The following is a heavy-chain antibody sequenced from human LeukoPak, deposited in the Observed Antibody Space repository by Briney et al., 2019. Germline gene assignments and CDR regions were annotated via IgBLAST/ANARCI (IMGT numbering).Heavy chain of an antibody. CDR3: ASDPSGALYFDD. Sequence: SPTLSPTCTVSAGSTSRYNCSLIRQPPQGGLWRGGCISYSSGTNYNPSLQSQVTISVDTSNNPFSLQLSSLTPPHTALYYFASDPSGALYFDDGGGETLLTLPA. CDR2: ISYSSGT. V-gene: IGHV4-59*01. D-gene: IGHD7-27*01. CDR1: AGSTSRYN. J-gene: IGHJ4*02.